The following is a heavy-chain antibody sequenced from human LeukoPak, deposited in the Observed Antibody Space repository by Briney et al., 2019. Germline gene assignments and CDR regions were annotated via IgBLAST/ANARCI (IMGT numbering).Heavy chain of an antibody. CDR1: GGSFRSYF. J-gene: IGHJ6*03. Sequence: PSETLSLTCAVYGGSFRSYFWGWVRQSPGKGLEWLGDINHSGRTRYNPSFESRVSTSVDTSKSQFSLRLASVTAADTAVYYCVKEGGSHNNVGDYYYYYYMDVWGKGTTVTVSS. D-gene: IGHD1-26*01. CDR3: VKEGGSHNNVGDYYYYYYMDV. CDR2: INHSGRT. V-gene: IGHV4-34*01.